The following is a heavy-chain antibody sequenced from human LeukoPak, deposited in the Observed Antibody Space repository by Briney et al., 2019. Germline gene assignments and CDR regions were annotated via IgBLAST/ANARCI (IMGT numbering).Heavy chain of an antibody. D-gene: IGHD2-15*01. CDR1: GFSFSRYA. J-gene: IGHJ4*02. Sequence: GGSLRLSCAASGFSFSRYAMHWVRQAPGKGLEFASGLSTNGGSTYYASSVKGRFTISRDNSKNTLYLQMGSLRADDMAVYYCAKDAGVVLSTQFDFWGQGTLVTVSS. V-gene: IGHV3-64*01. CDR2: LSTNGGST. CDR3: AKDAGVVLSTQFDF.